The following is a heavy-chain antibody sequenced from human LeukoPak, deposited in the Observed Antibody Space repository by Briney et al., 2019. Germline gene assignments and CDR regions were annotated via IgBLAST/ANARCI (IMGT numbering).Heavy chain of an antibody. D-gene: IGHD3-9*01. CDR3: AKDIGQDPLVRYFDWSNPTSFDY. CDR2: ISGSGGST. V-gene: IGHV3-23*01. Sequence: PGGSLRLSCAASGFTFSSYAMSWVRQAPGKGLEWVSAISGSGGSTYYADSVKGRFTISRDNSKNTLYLQMSSLRAEDTAVYYCAKDIGQDPLVRYFDWSNPTSFDYWGQGTLVTVSS. CDR1: GFTFSSYA. J-gene: IGHJ4*02.